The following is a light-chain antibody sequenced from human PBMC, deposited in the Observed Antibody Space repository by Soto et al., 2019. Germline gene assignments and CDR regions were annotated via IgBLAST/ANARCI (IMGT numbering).Light chain of an antibody. Sequence: QSALTQPRSVSGSPGQSVTISCTGTSSDVGGYNYVSWYQQHPGKAPKLMIYDVSKRPSGVPDRFSGSKSGNTASQTISGLQAEDEADYYCCSYAGSLVFGGGTKLTVL. CDR2: DVS. V-gene: IGLV2-11*01. CDR1: SSDVGGYNY. CDR3: CSYAGSLV. J-gene: IGLJ2*01.